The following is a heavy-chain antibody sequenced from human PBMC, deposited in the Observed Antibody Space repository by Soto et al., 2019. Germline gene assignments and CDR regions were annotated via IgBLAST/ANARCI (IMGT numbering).Heavy chain of an antibody. CDR2: IYWDDDK. CDR3: AHTPTMIVAFDI. V-gene: IGHV2-5*02. CDR1: GFSLSTSGVG. Sequence: QITLKESGPTLVKPTQTLTLTCTFSGFSLSTSGVGVGWIRQPPGKALEWLALIYWDDDKRYSPSLKSRLTITKDTSKNQVVLTMTNMDTVETATYYCAHTPTMIVAFDIWGQGTMVTVSS. D-gene: IGHD3-22*01. J-gene: IGHJ3*02.